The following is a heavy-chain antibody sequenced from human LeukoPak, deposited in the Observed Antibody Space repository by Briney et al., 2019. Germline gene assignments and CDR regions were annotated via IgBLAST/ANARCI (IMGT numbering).Heavy chain of an antibody. D-gene: IGHD4-17*01. CDR1: GFTFSSYW. CDR3: ARGGDYTYIWFDP. V-gene: IGHV3-74*01. J-gene: IGHJ5*02. Sequence: PGGSLRLSCAASGFTFSSYWMHWVRQAPGKGLVWVSHINSAGGTTNYADYVKGRFTISRDNAKNTLYLEMNTLRAEDTAVYYCARGGDYTYIWFDPWGQGTLVTVSS. CDR2: INSAGGTT.